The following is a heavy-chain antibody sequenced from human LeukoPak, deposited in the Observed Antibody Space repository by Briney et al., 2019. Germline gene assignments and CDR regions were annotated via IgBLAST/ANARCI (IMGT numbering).Heavy chain of an antibody. D-gene: IGHD1-1*01. J-gene: IGHJ3*02. CDR1: GGSISSSNW. CDR2: IYHSGST. V-gene: IGHV4-4*02. Sequence: SETLSLTCAVSGGSISSSNWWSWVRQPPGKGLEWIGEIYHSGSTNYNPSLKSRVTISVDKSKNQFSLKLSSVTAAETAVYYCAGFTPERSVHAFEIWGQGTMVTVSS. CDR3: AGFTPERSVHAFEI.